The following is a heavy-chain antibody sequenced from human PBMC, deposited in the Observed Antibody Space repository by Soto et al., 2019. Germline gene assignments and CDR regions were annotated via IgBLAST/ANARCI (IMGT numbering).Heavy chain of an antibody. V-gene: IGHV3-11*06. CDR3: TRGHHSMDV. CDR1: GSTFSDHY. J-gene: IGHJ6*02. D-gene: IGHD5-18*01. CDR2: INPSGTYT. Sequence: GSLGLAGSASGSTFSDHYMSWIRQAPGKGLEWISYINPSGTYTQHADSVKVRFTISRDNAENSLYLQMNSLRAEDTALYYCTRGHHSMDVWGQGAKVTVYS.